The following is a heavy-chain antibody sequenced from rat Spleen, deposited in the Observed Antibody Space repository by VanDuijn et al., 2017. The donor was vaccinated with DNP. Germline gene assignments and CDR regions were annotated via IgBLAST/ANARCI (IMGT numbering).Heavy chain of an antibody. Sequence: EVQLVESGGGLVKPGRSLKLSCAASEFTFSDYAMAWVRQAPKKGLEWVATISYDGSRTYYRDSVKGRFTISRGNAKSTLYLQMDSLRSEDTATYYCARHNSGFDYWGQGVMVTVSS. J-gene: IGHJ2*01. D-gene: IGHD4-3*01. CDR3: ARHNSGFDY. CDR1: EFTFSDYA. CDR2: ISYDGSRT. V-gene: IGHV5-17*01.